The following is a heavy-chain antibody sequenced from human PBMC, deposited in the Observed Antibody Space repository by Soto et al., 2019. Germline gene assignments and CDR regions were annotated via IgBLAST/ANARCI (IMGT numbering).Heavy chain of an antibody. CDR2: IDHSGST. CDR3: VRGLRYSGMDV. V-gene: IGHV4-34*01. J-gene: IGHJ6*02. Sequence: SETLSLTCAVNGGSFSAYYWTWIRQPPGRGLEWIGEIDHSGSTSYNPSLESRVTISIDTAKNRFSLNVTSVTAADTAVYYCVRGLRYSGMDVWGQGTTVTAP. CDR1: GGSFSAYY. D-gene: IGHD2-15*01.